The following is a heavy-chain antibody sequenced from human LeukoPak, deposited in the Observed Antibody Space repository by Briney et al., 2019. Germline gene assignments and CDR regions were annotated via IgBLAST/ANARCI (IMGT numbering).Heavy chain of an antibody. CDR1: GYTFTSYY. J-gene: IGHJ3*02. Sequence: ASVKVSCKASGYTFTSYYMHWVRQAPGQGLEWMGLINPTGGSTGYAQKFQGRVTMTRDMSTSTVYMELSSLRSEDTAVYYCARGWGRDAFDIWGQGTMVTVSS. CDR2: INPTGGST. D-gene: IGHD7-27*01. CDR3: ARGWGRDAFDI. V-gene: IGHV1-46*01.